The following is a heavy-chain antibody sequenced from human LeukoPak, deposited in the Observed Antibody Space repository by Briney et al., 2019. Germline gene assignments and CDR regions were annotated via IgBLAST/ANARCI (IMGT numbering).Heavy chain of an antibody. V-gene: IGHV4-39*07. J-gene: IGHJ4*02. CDR2: VFYNGAT. CDR3: ARVSLVRGAPDYYFDY. D-gene: IGHD3-10*01. Sequence: SETLSLTCIVSGGSISSSIYYWAWVRQPPGKGLEWIGTVFYNGATQYSPSLKSRVTMSVDTSKNQFSLKLSSVTAADTAVYYCARVSLVRGAPDYYFDYWGQGTLVTVSS. CDR1: GGSISSSIYY.